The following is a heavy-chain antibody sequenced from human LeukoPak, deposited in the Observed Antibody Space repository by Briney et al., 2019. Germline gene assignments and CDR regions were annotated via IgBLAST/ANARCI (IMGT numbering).Heavy chain of an antibody. CDR3: ASEGVVGVTAHFDY. V-gene: IGHV3-21*01. D-gene: IGHD1-26*01. CDR1: GFTFSIYS. Sequence: GGSLRLSCAASGFTFSIYSMNWVRQAPGKGLEWVSSITSSSSHTFYADSVKGRFTISRDNAKSSLYLQMNNLRADDTAVYYCASEGVVGVTAHFDYWGQGTLVTVSS. CDR2: ITSSSSHT. J-gene: IGHJ4*02.